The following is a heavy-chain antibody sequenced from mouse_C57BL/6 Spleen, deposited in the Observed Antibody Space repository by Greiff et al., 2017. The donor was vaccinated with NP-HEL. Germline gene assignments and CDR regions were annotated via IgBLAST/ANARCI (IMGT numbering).Heavy chain of an antibody. CDR1: GYTFTSYW. J-gene: IGHJ4*01. Sequence: QVQLKESGAELVKPGASVKLSCKASGYTFTSYWMQWVKQRPGQGLEWIGEIDPSDSYTNYNQKFKGKATLTVDTSSSTAYMQLSSLTSEDSAVYYCARSKVPYAMDYWGQGTSVTVSS. CDR3: ARSKVPYAMDY. V-gene: IGHV1-50*01. CDR2: IDPSDSYT.